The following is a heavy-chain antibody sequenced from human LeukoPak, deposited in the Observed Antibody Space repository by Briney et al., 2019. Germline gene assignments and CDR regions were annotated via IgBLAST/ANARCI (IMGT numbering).Heavy chain of an antibody. Sequence: PSETLSLTCTVSGDSFSSYHWSWLRQPPGKGLEWIGYISSSGSTSYNPSLKSRVTISVDTSKNQFSLKLSSVTAADTAVYYCARVGRGDHTWGSYYCDHWGQGTLVSVSS. CDR2: ISSSGST. D-gene: IGHD3-16*01. CDR1: GDSFSSYH. J-gene: IGHJ4*02. CDR3: ARVGRGDHTWGSYYCDH. V-gene: IGHV4-59*01.